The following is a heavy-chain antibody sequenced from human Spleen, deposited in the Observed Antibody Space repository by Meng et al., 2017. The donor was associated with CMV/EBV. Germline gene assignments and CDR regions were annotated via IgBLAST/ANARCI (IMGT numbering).Heavy chain of an antibody. Sequence: LSLTCAASGFTFSNYWMTWVRQAPGKGLEWVANIKRDESEKYYVDSVKGRLTISRDNAKNSLYLQMNSLRAEDTAVYYCVRSAGDVWGHGTTVTVSS. CDR1: GFTFSNYW. V-gene: IGHV3-7*01. CDR2: IKRDESEK. CDR3: VRSAGDV. J-gene: IGHJ6*02.